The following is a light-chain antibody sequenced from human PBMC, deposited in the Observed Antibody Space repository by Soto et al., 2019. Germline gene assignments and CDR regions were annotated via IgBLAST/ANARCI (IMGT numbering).Light chain of an antibody. Sequence: EIVMTQSPATLSVSPGERATLSCRASQSVSSNLAWYPQKPGQAPRLLIYGASTSATGIPARFSGSGSGTEFTLTVSSLQSEDLAVYYCLQYRHWPYTFGQGTKLVIK. CDR1: QSVSSN. CDR2: GAS. CDR3: LQYRHWPYT. V-gene: IGKV3-15*01. J-gene: IGKJ2*01.